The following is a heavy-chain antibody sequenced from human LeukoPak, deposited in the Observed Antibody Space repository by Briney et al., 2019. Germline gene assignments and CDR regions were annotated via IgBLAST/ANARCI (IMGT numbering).Heavy chain of an antibody. J-gene: IGHJ4*02. Sequence: GGSLRLFCTASGFTVSSDYMSWVRQAPGKGLEWVSVVYSGGNTYYADSVKGRFTISRDNSKNTLYLQMNSLRAEDTAVYYCAREPPGWGFDYWGQGTLVTVSS. CDR1: GFTVSSDY. CDR2: VYSGGNT. CDR3: AREPPGWGFDY. D-gene: IGHD1-26*01. V-gene: IGHV3-66*01.